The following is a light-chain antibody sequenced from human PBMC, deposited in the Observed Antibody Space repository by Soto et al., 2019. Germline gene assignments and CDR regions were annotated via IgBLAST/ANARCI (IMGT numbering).Light chain of an antibody. V-gene: IGKV3-11*01. Sequence: EIVLTQSPATLSLSPGERATLSCRASQSVRSYLAWYQQKPGQAPRLLIYDASNRATGIPARFSGSGSGTDFTRTISSLEPEDFAVYYCQQRSNWPGGTFGQGTKLEIK. CDR2: DAS. J-gene: IGKJ2*02. CDR3: QQRSNWPGGT. CDR1: QSVRSY.